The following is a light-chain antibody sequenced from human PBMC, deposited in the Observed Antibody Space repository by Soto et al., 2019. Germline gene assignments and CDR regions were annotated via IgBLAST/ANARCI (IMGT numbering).Light chain of an antibody. Sequence: DIQLTQSPSFLSASVRDRVSITCRASQSIRTDLAWYQQKPGTAPKLLIYAASTLQRGVPSRFCGSGSGTEFTLTISSLQPEDFATYYCQQLNTFPLTFGGGTKVEIK. CDR2: AAS. J-gene: IGKJ4*01. V-gene: IGKV1-9*01. CDR3: QQLNTFPLT. CDR1: QSIRTD.